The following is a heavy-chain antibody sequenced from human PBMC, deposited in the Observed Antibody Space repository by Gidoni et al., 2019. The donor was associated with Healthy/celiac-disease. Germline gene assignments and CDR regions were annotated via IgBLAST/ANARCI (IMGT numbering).Heavy chain of an antibody. CDR1: GCTFRSYA. CDR3: AREVVAARVRWFDP. J-gene: IGHJ5*02. V-gene: IGHV1-69*01. Sequence: QVQLVQSGAEVKKPGSSVKVSCKASGCTFRSYALSWVRQAPGQGLEWMGGIIPSFGTANYAQKFQGRVTITADESTSTAYIELSSLRAEETAVYYCAREVVAARVRWFDPWGQGTLVTVSS. D-gene: IGHD2-15*01. CDR2: IIPSFGTA.